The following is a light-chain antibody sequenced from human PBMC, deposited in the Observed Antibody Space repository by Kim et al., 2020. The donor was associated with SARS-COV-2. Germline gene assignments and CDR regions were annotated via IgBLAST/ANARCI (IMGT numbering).Light chain of an antibody. CDR3: QQSYSTPLT. Sequence: DIQMTQSPSSLSASVGDRITITCRASQSISGYLNWYRQKPGRAPKLLIYAASSLQSGVPSRFSGSGSGADFTLTISNLQAEDFATYHCQQSYSTPLTFGGGTKVDIK. CDR1: QSISGY. J-gene: IGKJ4*01. V-gene: IGKV1-39*01. CDR2: AAS.